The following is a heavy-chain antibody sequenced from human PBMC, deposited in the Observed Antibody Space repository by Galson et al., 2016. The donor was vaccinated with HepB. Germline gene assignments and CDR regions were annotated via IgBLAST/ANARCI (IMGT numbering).Heavy chain of an antibody. Sequence: PALVKPTQTLTLTCTFSGFSLSTSGVGVGWIRQPPGKSLEWLALIYWDDDKRYSPSLKSRLTITKDTSKNQVVLTMTNMDPVDTATYYCAHRRWGGVTVAGTAEYFQHWGQGTLVTVSS. CDR3: AHRRWGGVTVAGTAEYFQH. D-gene: IGHD6-19*01. V-gene: IGHV2-5*02. CDR2: IYWDDDK. J-gene: IGHJ1*01. CDR1: GFSLSTSGVG.